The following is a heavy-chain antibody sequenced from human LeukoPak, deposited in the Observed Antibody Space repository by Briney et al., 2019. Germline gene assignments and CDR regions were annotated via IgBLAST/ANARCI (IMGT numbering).Heavy chain of an antibody. CDR2: IYSSGST. CDR3: EQDCSEECRSTSCYRCYYFYGMDV. J-gene: IGHJ6*02. Sequence: PSETLSLTCTVSGGSISSYYWSWIRQPAGQGQEWIGRIYSSGSTSYNPSLKSRVTITVATSKNKFHLNLSSVTATAAAVYYCEQDCSEECRSTSCYRCYYFYGMDVWGQGTTVTVSS. CDR1: GGSISSYY. V-gene: IGHV4-4*07. D-gene: IGHD2-2*02.